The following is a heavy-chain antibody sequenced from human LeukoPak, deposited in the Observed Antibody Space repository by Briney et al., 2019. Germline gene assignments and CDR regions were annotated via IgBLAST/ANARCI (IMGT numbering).Heavy chain of an antibody. V-gene: IGHV2-5*02. CDR1: GFSLTTSGVG. J-gene: IGHJ4*02. CDR3: AHRLDQRTNWNYGNFDY. D-gene: IGHD1-7*01. Sequence: SGPTLVNPTETLTLTCTFSGFSLTTSGVGVAWIRQPPGQALEWLAVIYWDDDKRYRPSLKNRLTITKDTSRNQVVLTMTNMDPVDTATYYCAHRLDQRTNWNYGNFDYWRQGTLVTVSS. CDR2: IYWDDDK.